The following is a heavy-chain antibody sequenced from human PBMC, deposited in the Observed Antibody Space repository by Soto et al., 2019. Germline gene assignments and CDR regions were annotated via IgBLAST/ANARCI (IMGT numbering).Heavy chain of an antibody. CDR3: ARVTYSNQGWEDYYYGMDV. CDR1: GGSISSYY. CDR2: IYYSGST. Sequence: SETLSLTCTVSGGSISSYYWSWIRQPPGKGLEWIGYIYYSGSTNYNPSLKSRVTISVDTSKNQFSLKLSSVTAADTAVYYCARVTYSNQGWEDYYYGMDVWGQGTTVTVSS. J-gene: IGHJ6*02. D-gene: IGHD4-4*01. V-gene: IGHV4-59*01.